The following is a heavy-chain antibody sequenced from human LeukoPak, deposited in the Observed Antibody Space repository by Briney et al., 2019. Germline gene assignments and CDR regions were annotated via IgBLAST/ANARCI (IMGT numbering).Heavy chain of an antibody. CDR3: ARGPASGSDFAWFDP. V-gene: IGHV4-34*01. Sequence: SETLSLTCAVYGGSLSNYYWSWIRQPPGKGLEWIGEINHSGSTKFNPSLKSRVAILVDMSKSQFSLELRSVTAADTAVYYCARGPASGSDFAWFDPWGQGTLVTVSS. CDR2: INHSGST. J-gene: IGHJ5*02. CDR1: GGSLSNYY. D-gene: IGHD3-10*01.